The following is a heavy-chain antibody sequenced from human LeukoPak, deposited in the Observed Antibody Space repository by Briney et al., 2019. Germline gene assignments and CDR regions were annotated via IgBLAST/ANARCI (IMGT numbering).Heavy chain of an antibody. CDR2: ISSSSSTI. Sequence: RPGGSLRLSCAASGFTFSSYSMNWVRQAPGKGLEWVSYISSSSSTIYYADSVKGRFTISRDNAKNSLYLQMNSLRAEDTAVYYCARQEVVAASTFFDYWGQGTLVTVSS. D-gene: IGHD2-15*01. CDR3: ARQEVVAASTFFDY. CDR1: GFTFSSYS. J-gene: IGHJ4*02. V-gene: IGHV3-48*01.